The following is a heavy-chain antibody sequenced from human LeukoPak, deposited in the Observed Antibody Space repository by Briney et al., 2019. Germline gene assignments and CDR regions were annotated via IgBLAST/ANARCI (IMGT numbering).Heavy chain of an antibody. D-gene: IGHD3-10*01. Sequence: GSSVKVSCKASGCTFSNYAISWVRQAPGQGLDWMGGIIPIFGTASYAQKFQGRVTITADESTSRAYMELSSLRSEDTAVYYCARDLGELFDYWGQGTLVTVPS. CDR3: ARDLGELFDY. V-gene: IGHV1-69*01. CDR2: IIPIFGTA. J-gene: IGHJ4*02. CDR1: GCTFSNYA.